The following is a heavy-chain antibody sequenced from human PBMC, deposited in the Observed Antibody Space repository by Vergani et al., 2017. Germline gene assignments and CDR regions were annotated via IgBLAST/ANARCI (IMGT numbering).Heavy chain of an antibody. CDR1: GGSISSSSYY. J-gene: IGHJ4*02. D-gene: IGHD5-24*01. Sequence: QLQLQESGPGLVKPSETLSLTCTVSGGSISSSSYYWGWLRQPPGKGLEWIGSIYYSGSTYYNPSLKSRVTISVDTSKNQFSLKLSSVTAADTAVYYCARAAEMATIRPFDYWGQGTLVTVSS. CDR3: ARAAEMATIRPFDY. CDR2: IYYSGST. V-gene: IGHV4-39*07.